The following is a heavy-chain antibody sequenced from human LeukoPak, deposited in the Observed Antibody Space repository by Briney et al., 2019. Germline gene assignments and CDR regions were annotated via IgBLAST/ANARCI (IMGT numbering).Heavy chain of an antibody. CDR1: GYSFTSYW. Sequence: GESLRISCQGSGYSFTSYWISWVRQMPGKGLEWMGRIAPTDSHTSYSPSFQCHGTISADKSISTAYPQWSSLKASDTAMYYCARGAAPPLNWFDRWGQGTLVTVSS. CDR3: ARGAAPPLNWFDR. J-gene: IGHJ5*02. D-gene: IGHD1-26*01. CDR2: IAPTDSHT. V-gene: IGHV5-10-1*01.